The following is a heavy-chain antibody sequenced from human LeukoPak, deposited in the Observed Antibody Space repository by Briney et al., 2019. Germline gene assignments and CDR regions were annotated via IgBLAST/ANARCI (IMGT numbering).Heavy chain of an antibody. CDR2: IYYSGST. CDR3: ARVEIAAAGVYFDY. D-gene: IGHD6-13*01. Sequence: PSETLSLTCTVSGGSISSSSYYWGWIRQPPGKGLEWIGSIYYSGSTYYNPSLKSRVTISVDTSKNQFSLKLSSVTAADTAVYYCARVEIAAAGVYFDYWGQGTLVTVSS. CDR1: GGSISSSSYY. J-gene: IGHJ4*02. V-gene: IGHV4-39*07.